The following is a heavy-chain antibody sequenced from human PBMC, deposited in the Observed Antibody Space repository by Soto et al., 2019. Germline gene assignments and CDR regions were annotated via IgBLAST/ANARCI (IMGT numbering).Heavy chain of an antibody. D-gene: IGHD6-13*01. CDR1: GFPFVSCA. CDR3: AKSPFDIAARSSPIDY. Sequence: VQLLESGGDLVQPGGSLRLACTASGFPFVSCAMNWVRQAPGKGLEWVSAISAGGTAFYADSVKGRFTISRDNSRDTVYLQMNSLSAEDTAVYFCAKSPFDIAARSSPIDYWGQGTLVTVSS. V-gene: IGHV3-23*01. CDR2: ISAGGTA. J-gene: IGHJ4*02.